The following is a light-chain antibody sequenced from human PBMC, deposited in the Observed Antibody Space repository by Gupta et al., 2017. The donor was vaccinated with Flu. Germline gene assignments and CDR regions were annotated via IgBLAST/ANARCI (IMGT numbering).Light chain of an antibody. CDR2: ANT. J-gene: IGLJ2*01. CDR3: QSYDGRLSGSL. Sequence: QSVLTQPPSVSGAPGQRVTIPCTGSSSNIGAGYHVHWYQQLPGAAPKLLIYANTNRPSGVPDRFSGSQSGTSASLAITGLQAEDEAEYYCQSYDGRLSGSLFGGGTKLTVL. V-gene: IGLV1-40*01. CDR1: SSNIGAGYH.